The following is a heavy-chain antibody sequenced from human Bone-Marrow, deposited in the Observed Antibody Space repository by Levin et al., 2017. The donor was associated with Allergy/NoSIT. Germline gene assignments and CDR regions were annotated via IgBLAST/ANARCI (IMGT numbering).Heavy chain of an antibody. Sequence: ASVKVSCMTSGYTFLNFGINWVRQAPGQGLEWMGWISADNGNTNQAQKYQGRLTMTTDTSTSTAYMELRSLRSDDTAVYYCARGSYHRPYYFDSWGQGTLVTVSS. J-gene: IGHJ4*02. D-gene: IGHD3-16*01. V-gene: IGHV1-18*01. CDR3: ARGSYHRPYYFDS. CDR1: GYTFLNFG. CDR2: ISADNGNT.